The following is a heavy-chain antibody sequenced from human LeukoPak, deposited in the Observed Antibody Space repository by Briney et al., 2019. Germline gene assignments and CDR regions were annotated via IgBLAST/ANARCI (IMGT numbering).Heavy chain of an antibody. V-gene: IGHV4-31*03. Sequence: SQTLSLTCTVSGGSISSGGYYWSWIRQHPGKGLEWIGYIYYSGSTYYNPSLKSRVTISVDTSKNQFSLKLSSVTAADTAVYYCARHSRMYYYDSSGYDVDYWGQGTLVTVSS. D-gene: IGHD3-22*01. CDR3: ARHSRMYYYDSSGYDVDY. J-gene: IGHJ4*02. CDR2: IYYSGST. CDR1: GGSISSGGYY.